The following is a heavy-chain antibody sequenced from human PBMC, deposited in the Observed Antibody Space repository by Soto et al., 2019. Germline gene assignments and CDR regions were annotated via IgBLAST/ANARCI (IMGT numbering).Heavy chain of an antibody. V-gene: IGHV3-21*03. CDR2: ISPGLSFI. Sequence: GSLRLSCAASGFNFNAYQIHWVRQAPGEGLEWVSGISPGLSFIYYADSVRGRFTISRDNSNKSVFLQLNSLRVDDTATYYCVADVPNGSVYLPIDYWGQGTLVTVS. D-gene: IGHD2-15*01. J-gene: IGHJ4*02. CDR3: VADVPNGSVYLPIDY. CDR1: GFNFNAYQ.